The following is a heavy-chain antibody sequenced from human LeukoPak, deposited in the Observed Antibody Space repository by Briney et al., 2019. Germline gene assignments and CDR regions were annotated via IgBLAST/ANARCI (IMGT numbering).Heavy chain of an antibody. V-gene: IGHV3-74*01. CDR1: GFTFSSYW. CDR2: ITSDGSST. J-gene: IGHJ4*02. D-gene: IGHD1-26*01. Sequence: PGGSLRLSCAASGFTFSSYWMHRVRQAPGKGLVCVSRITSDGSSTSYADSVRGRFTISRDNAKNTVYLQMNSLRAEDTAVYYCARDLTGAVFDFWGQGTLVTVSS. CDR3: ARDLTGAVFDF.